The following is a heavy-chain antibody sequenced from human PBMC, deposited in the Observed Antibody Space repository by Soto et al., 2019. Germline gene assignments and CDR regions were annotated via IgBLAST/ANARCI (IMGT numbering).Heavy chain of an antibody. CDR1: GFNLSGYA. V-gene: IGHV3-64*01. J-gene: IGHJ6*03. D-gene: IGHD6-6*01. Sequence: GGSLRLSCAASGFNLSGYAMDWVRQAPGKGLEYVSGISSNGVGTYYANSVQGRFTISRDNSKNTVYLQMGSLRPEDMAVYYCARRARPDFYYMDVCGKGTTVTVSS. CDR3: ARRARPDFYYMDV. CDR2: ISSNGVGT.